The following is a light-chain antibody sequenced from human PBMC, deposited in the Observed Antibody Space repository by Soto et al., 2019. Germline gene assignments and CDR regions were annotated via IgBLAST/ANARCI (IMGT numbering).Light chain of an antibody. V-gene: IGKV3-15*01. CDR2: GAS. Sequence: EIVMTQSPATVSVSPGERATLSCRASQSFGTNLAWYQQTPGQPPRLLIYGASIRATGVPDRFSGSGSGSEFTLAISSLRSEDFAVYYCQQYSNWPQTFGQGTKVEVE. J-gene: IGKJ1*01. CDR1: QSFGTN. CDR3: QQYSNWPQT.